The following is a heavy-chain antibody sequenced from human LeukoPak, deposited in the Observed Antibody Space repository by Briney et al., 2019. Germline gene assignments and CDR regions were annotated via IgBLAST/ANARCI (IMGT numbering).Heavy chain of an antibody. J-gene: IGHJ4*02. CDR1: GITFSSYE. CDR2: ISSSGSTI. Sequence: GGSLRLSCAASGITFSSYEMNWVRQAPGKGLEWVSYISSSGSTIYYADSVKGRFTISRDNAKNSLYLQMNSLRAEDTAVYYCARVWYSGSYPVDYWGQGTLVTVSS. V-gene: IGHV3-48*03. D-gene: IGHD1-26*01. CDR3: ARVWYSGSYPVDY.